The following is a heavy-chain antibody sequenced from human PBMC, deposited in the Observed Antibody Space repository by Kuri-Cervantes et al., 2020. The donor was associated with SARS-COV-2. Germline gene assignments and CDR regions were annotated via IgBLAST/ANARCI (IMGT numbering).Heavy chain of an antibody. D-gene: IGHD1-26*01. Sequence: GVSLKISCAASGFTFSSYSMNWVRQAPGKGLEWVSSISSSSSYIYYADSVKGRFTISRDNAKNSLYLQMNSLRAEDTAVYYCARDSKNYSGSRARRNGMDVWGQGTTVTVSS. CDR3: ARDSKNYSGSRARRNGMDV. J-gene: IGHJ6*02. CDR2: ISSSSSYI. V-gene: IGHV3-21*01. CDR1: GFTFSSYS.